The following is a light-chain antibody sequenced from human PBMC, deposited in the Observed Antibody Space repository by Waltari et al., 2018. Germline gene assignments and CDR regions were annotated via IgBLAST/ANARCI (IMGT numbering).Light chain of an antibody. CDR1: QGISSY. CDR3: QQFNSYPLT. CDR2: AAS. V-gene: IGKV1-9*01. J-gene: IGKJ2*01. Sequence: TCRASQGISSYLAWYQQKPGEAPKFLIYAASTLQSGVPSMFSGSGSGTDFTLTISSLQPEDFATYYCQQFNSYPLTFGQGKKLEIK.